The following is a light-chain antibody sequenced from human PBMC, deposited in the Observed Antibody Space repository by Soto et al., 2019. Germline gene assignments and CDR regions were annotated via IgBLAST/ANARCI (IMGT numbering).Light chain of an antibody. Sequence: EIMMTQSPVTLSVSPGERATLSCRASQSVNSNLAWYQQKPGQAPRLLIYGVSTRATGIPASFIGNGSGREFTLTASRLQPKDFAVYYCQQYNNWPFTFGPGTKVDIK. CDR3: QQYNNWPFT. V-gene: IGKV3-15*01. CDR1: QSVNSN. J-gene: IGKJ3*01. CDR2: GVS.